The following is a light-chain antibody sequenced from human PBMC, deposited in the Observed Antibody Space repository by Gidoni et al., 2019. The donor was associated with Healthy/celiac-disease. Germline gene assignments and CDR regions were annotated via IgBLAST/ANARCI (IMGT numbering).Light chain of an antibody. V-gene: IGLV4-69*01. J-gene: IGLJ3*02. CDR1: SGRSSYA. CDR3: QTWGTGSWV. Sequence: QLVLPQPPSASASLGASVKLTCTLRSGRSSYAIAWHQQQPEKGPRYLMKLNSDGSHSKGDGIPDRFSGSSSGAERYLTISSLQSEDEADYYCQTWGTGSWVFGGGTKLTVL. CDR2: LNSDGSH.